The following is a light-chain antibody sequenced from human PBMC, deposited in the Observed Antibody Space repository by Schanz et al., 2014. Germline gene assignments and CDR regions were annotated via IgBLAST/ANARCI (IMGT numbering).Light chain of an antibody. CDR1: SSDVGAYDY. Sequence: QSALTQPRSVSGSPGQSVTISCTGTSSDVGAYDYVAWYQQHPGKVPKVMIYDVTNRPSGVPDRFSGSKSGNTASLTISGLQAEDEADYYCSSYAGTNRVVFGGGTKLTVL. J-gene: IGLJ2*01. CDR3: SSYAGTNRVV. CDR2: DVT. V-gene: IGLV2-11*01.